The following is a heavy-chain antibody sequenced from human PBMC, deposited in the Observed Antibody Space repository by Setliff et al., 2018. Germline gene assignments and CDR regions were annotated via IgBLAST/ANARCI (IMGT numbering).Heavy chain of an antibody. CDR1: GGSISSSSYY. V-gene: IGHV4-39*07. Sequence: SETLSLTCTVSGGSISSSSYYWGWIRQPPGKGLEWIGSIYYSGSTYYNPSLKSRVTISVDTSKNQFSLKLSSVTAADTAVYYCARGPPVNFGVVTPGYFEYWGQGTLVTVSS. D-gene: IGHD3-3*01. CDR3: ARGPPVNFGVVTPGYFEY. J-gene: IGHJ4*02. CDR2: IYYSGST.